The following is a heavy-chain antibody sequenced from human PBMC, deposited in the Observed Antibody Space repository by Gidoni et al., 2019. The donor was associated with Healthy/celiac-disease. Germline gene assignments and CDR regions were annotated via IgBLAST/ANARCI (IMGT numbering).Heavy chain of an antibody. V-gene: IGHV3-23*01. D-gene: IGHD6-13*01. J-gene: IGHJ6*02. CDR3: AKTGSSPNYYYYGMDV. Sequence: EVQLLESGGGLVQPGGSLRLSCAASGFTFSSYAMSWVRQAPGKGLEWVSAISGSGGSTYYADSVKGRFTISRDNSKNTLYLQMNSLRAEDTAVYYCAKTGSSPNYYYYGMDVWGQGTTVTVSS. CDR2: ISGSGGST. CDR1: GFTFSSYA.